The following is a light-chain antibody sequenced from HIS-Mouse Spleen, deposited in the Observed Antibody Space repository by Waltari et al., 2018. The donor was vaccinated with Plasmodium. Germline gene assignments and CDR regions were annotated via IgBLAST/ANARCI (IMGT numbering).Light chain of an antibody. J-gene: IGLJ2*01. CDR2: QDS. CDR1: KLGDKY. Sequence: SYELTQPPSVSVSPGQTASITCPGDKLGDKYACWYQQKPGQSPMLVIYQDSKRPSGVPERFSGSNSGNTATLTISGIQAMDEADYYCRAWDSSTVVFGGGTKLTVL. CDR3: RAWDSSTVV. V-gene: IGLV3-1*01.